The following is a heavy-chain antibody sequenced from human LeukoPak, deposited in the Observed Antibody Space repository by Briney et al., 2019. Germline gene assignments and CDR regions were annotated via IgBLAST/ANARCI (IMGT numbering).Heavy chain of an antibody. Sequence: PGGSLRLSCAASGLTFSNFAFHWVRQAPGRGPEWVSGISYDGNKKFYSDSVKGRFTISRDNSKNTLYLQMNSLRAEDTAVYYCAKGWDYYDSSGPNHWGQGTLVTVSS. CDR3: AKGWDYYDSSGPNH. D-gene: IGHD3-22*01. CDR1: GLTFSNFA. V-gene: IGHV3-30*07. J-gene: IGHJ4*02. CDR2: ISYDGNKK.